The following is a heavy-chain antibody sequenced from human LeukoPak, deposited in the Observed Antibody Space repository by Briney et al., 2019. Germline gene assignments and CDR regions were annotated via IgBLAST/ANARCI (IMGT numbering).Heavy chain of an antibody. CDR1: GYTFTGYY. D-gene: IGHD3-3*01. CDR2: INPNSGGT. Sequence: GASVKVSCKASGYTFTGYYMHWVRQAPGQGLEWMGWINPNSGGTNYAQKFQGRVTMTRDTSISTAYMELSRLRSDDTAVYYCARDKKNYNFGEAFDIWGQGTMVTVSS. CDR3: ARDKKNYNFGEAFDI. J-gene: IGHJ3*02. V-gene: IGHV1-2*02.